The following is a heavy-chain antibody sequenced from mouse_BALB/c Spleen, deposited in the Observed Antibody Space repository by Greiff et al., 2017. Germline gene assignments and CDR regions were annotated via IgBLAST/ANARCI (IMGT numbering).Heavy chain of an antibody. CDR3: ARSHHPYFDV. CDR1: GYAFSSSW. J-gene: IGHJ1*01. Sequence: QVQLKQSGPELVKPGASVKISCKASGYAFSSSWMNWVKQRPGQGLEWIGRIYPGDGDTNYNGKFKGKATLTADKSSSTAYMQLSSLTSVDSAVYFCARSHHPYFDVWGAGTTVTVSS. CDR2: IYPGDGDT. V-gene: IGHV1-82*01.